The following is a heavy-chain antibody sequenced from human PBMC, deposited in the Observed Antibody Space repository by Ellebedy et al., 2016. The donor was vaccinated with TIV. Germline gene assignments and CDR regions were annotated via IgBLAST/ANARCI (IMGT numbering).Heavy chain of an antibody. CDR1: GGSVTNDIHY. J-gene: IGHJ6*03. Sequence: SETLSLXXTVSGGSVTNDIHYWNWIRQSAARGLEWIGRVYPSGRTKYNPSLETRVTMSLDTSKNQFSLRLSSLTAADTAIYYCARGYCGGNCPTRYYYYYMDVWGKGTAVTVSS. D-gene: IGHD2-21*02. CDR2: VYPSGRT. V-gene: IGHV4-61*02. CDR3: ARGYCGGNCPTRYYYYYMDV.